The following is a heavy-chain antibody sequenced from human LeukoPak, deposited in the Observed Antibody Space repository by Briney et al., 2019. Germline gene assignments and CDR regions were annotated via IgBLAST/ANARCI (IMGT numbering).Heavy chain of an antibody. Sequence: SETLSLTCAVYGGSFSGYYWSWIRQPPVKGLEWIGEINHSGSTNYNPSLKSRVTISVDTSKNQFSLKLNSVTAADTAVYYCARSEINDYSRFWGQGILVTVSS. CDR1: GGSFSGYY. CDR2: INHSGST. J-gene: IGHJ4*02. V-gene: IGHV4-34*01. D-gene: IGHD4-11*01. CDR3: ARSEINDYSRF.